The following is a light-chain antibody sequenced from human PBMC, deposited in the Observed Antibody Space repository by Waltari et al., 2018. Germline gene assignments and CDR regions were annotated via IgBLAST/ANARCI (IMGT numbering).Light chain of an antibody. CDR3: QQYNSYPFT. V-gene: IGKV1-16*02. CDR2: AAS. J-gene: IGKJ3*01. CDR1: QGISNH. Sequence: DIQITQSPSSLSASLGDRGTSTRRATQGISNHLAWFQQKPGEAPKSLVYAASSLQSGVTSKFSGSGSGTDFTHTISSLQPEDFATNYCQQYNSYPFTFGPGTKVDIK.